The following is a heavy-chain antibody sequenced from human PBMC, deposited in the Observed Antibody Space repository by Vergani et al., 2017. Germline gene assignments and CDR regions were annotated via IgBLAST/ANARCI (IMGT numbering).Heavy chain of an antibody. CDR3: ARGDYAGPKSDAFDV. V-gene: IGHV4-59*01. D-gene: IGHD4-23*01. Sequence: QVQLQESGPGLVKPSETLSLSCIISGGSISTFYWSWIRQPPGKGLEWIGYVFHSGSTNYSPSLKSRVTISLDTSKSQFSLRLTSVTAADTAVYYCARGDYAGPKSDAFDVWGQGTVVTVSS. CDR2: VFHSGST. CDR1: GGSISTFY. J-gene: IGHJ3*01.